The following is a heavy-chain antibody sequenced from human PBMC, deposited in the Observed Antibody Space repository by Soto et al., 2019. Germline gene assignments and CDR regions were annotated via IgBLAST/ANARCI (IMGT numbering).Heavy chain of an antibody. V-gene: IGHV6-1*01. Sequence: SQTLSLTCGISGDSISNTSAAWNWIRQSPSRGLEWLGRTYYRSKWFSDYAESVKSRITISPDTSKNQISLQLNSVTPEDTAFYYCAGGLQSWGQGTLVTVPS. CDR3: AGGLQS. J-gene: IGHJ5*02. D-gene: IGHD6-19*01. CDR1: GDSISNTSAA. CDR2: TYYRSKWFS.